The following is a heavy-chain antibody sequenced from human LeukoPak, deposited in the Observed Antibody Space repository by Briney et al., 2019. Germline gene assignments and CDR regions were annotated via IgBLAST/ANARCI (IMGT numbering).Heavy chain of an antibody. CDR2: IYYSGST. CDR1: GGSINSGGYY. Sequence: SQTLSLICTVSGGSINSGGYYWTWIRQHPGKGLEWIGYIYYSGSTYYNPSLKSRVTMSLDTSENQFSLKLSSVTAADTAVYYCARYAVPAALYYFDYWGRGTLVTVSS. CDR3: ARYAVPAALYYFDY. V-gene: IGHV4-31*03. D-gene: IGHD2-2*01. J-gene: IGHJ4*02.